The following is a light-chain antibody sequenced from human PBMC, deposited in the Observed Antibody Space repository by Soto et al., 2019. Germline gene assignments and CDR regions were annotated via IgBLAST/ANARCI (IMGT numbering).Light chain of an antibody. J-gene: IGLJ3*02. Sequence: QSALTQPASVSGSPGQSITISCTGTSSDVGGYNFVSWYQQHPVKAPRLIIYEVSSRPSGVSYRFSGSKSGNTASLTISGLQADDEADYYCSSYTLRNTLVLFGGGTKLTVL. V-gene: IGLV2-14*01. CDR3: SSYTLRNTLVL. CDR2: EVS. CDR1: SSDVGGYNF.